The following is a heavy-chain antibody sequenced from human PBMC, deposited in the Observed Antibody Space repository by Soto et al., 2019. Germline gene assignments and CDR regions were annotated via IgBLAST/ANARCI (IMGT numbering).Heavy chain of an antibody. Sequence: ASVKVSCKASGYTFSSFGINWVRQAPGQGLEWVGWVSVYNDDTKYAQNFQGRVTLTTDTSTSTTYMEVGSLRSDDTAVYYCARTCPSCGSCYHEYWGEGTLVTVSS. D-gene: IGHD2-15*01. CDR3: ARTCPSCGSCYHEY. CDR2: VSVYNDDT. V-gene: IGHV1-18*01. J-gene: IGHJ4*02. CDR1: GYTFSSFG.